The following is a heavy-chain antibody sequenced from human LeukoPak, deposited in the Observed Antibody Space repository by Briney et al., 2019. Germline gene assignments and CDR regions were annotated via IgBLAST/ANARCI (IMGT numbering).Heavy chain of an antibody. CDR3: ARGLRYFDWSSYYNWFDP. Sequence: PSETLSLTCTVSGGSISSSSSYWGWIRQPPGKGLEWIGSIYYSGSTYYNPSLKSRVTISVDTSKNQFSLKLSSVTAADTAVYYCARGLRYFDWSSYYNWFDPWGQGTLVTVSS. V-gene: IGHV4-39*01. J-gene: IGHJ5*02. CDR2: IYYSGST. D-gene: IGHD3-9*01. CDR1: GGSISSSSSY.